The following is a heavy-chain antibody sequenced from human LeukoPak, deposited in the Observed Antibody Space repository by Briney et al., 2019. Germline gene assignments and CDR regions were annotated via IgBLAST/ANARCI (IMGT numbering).Heavy chain of an antibody. CDR1: GGSFSGHF. J-gene: IGHJ4*02. D-gene: IGHD2-2*01. CDR2: INDSGST. V-gene: IGHV4-34*01. Sequence: SETLSLTCAVHGGSFSGHFWSWRRQPPGKGLEWIGEINDSGSTNYNPSLKSRVTISVDTSKNKFSLKLISVTAADTAVYYCARGRGIAVVPAAIRFDNWGQGTLVTVSS. CDR3: ARGRGIAVVPAAIRFDN.